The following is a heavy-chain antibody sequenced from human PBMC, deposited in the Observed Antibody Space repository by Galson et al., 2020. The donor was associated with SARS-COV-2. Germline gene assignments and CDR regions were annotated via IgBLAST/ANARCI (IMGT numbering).Heavy chain of an antibody. J-gene: IGHJ6*02. Sequence: GESLKISCAASGFTFSNYGMNWVRQAPGKGLEWVACISYEGSNKYYADSVKGRFTISRDNSKNMLYLQMDSLSAEDTAVYYCAKPVRTPRGEFPSVTRYYGRDVWGQGTTVTVSS. V-gene: IGHV3-30*18. D-gene: IGHD3-16*01. CDR1: GFTFSNYG. CDR3: AKPVRTPRGEFPSVTRYYGRDV. CDR2: ISYEGSNK.